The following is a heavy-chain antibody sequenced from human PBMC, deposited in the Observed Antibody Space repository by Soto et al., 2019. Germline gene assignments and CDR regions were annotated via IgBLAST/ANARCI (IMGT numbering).Heavy chain of an antibody. CDR3: AKDEGAAVESPGD. CDR1: GFIFDDFT. V-gene: IGHV3-43*01. CDR2: INWDGRIA. D-gene: IGHD6-13*01. Sequence: GGSLRLSCTASGFIFDDFTMHWVRLVPGKGLQWVSYINWDGRIAMYADSVKGRFTISRDNTNNHLYLQMNSLRSDDTALYYCAKDEGAAVESPGDWGHGTLVTVSS. J-gene: IGHJ4*01.